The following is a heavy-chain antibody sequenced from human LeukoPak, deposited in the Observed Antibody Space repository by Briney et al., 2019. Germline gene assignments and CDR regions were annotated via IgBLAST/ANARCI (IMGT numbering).Heavy chain of an antibody. CDR3: AKRGVVIRVILVGFHKEAYYFDS. D-gene: IGHD3-22*01. Sequence: GGSLRLSCAASGFTFSNYWMHWVRQAPGKGLEWVAGISDSGGRTNYPDSVKGRFTISRDNPKDTLYLQMNSLRAEDTAVYFCAKRGVVIRVILVGFHKEAYYFDSWGQGALVTVSS. J-gene: IGHJ4*02. CDR2: ISDSGGRT. V-gene: IGHV3-23*01. CDR1: GFTFSNYW.